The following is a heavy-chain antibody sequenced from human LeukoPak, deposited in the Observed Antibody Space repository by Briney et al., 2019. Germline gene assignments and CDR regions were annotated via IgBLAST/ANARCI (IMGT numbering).Heavy chain of an antibody. CDR1: EYTFTSYD. D-gene: IGHD5-12*01. Sequence: WAAVKVSCKASEYTFTSYDINWVRQATGQGLEWMGWMNPNSGNTGYAQKFQGRVTMTRNTSISTAYMELSSLRSEDTAVYYCARGNSGSNLPYDWGQGTLVTVSS. V-gene: IGHV1-8*01. CDR3: ARGNSGSNLPYD. CDR2: MNPNSGNT. J-gene: IGHJ4*02.